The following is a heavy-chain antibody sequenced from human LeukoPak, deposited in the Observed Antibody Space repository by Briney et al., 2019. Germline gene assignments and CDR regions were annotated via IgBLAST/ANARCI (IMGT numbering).Heavy chain of an antibody. D-gene: IGHD3-16*02. V-gene: IGHV5-51*01. CDR3: ARRYDYVWGSSRCHFDN. CDR1: GYRFTDYW. Sequence: GESLKISCKTSGYRFTDYWIGWVRQMPGKGLECMGIIYPGDSGDSDTRYSPSFQGQVTISADKSISTAYLQWSSLKASDTAMYYCARRYDYVWGSSRCHFDNWGQGTLVTVSS. CDR2: IYPGDSGDSDT. J-gene: IGHJ4*02.